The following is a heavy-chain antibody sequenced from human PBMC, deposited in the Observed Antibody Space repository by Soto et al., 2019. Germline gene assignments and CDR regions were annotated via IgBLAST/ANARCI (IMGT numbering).Heavy chain of an antibody. D-gene: IGHD1-1*01. CDR1: GGTFSSYT. Sequence: QVQLVQSGAEVKKPGSSVKVSCKASGGTFSSYTISWVRQAPGQGLEWMGRIIPILGIANYAQKFQGRVTITADKSTSTAYMELSSLRSEDTAVYYCASTNGIRDATTERDYWGQGTLVTVSS. CDR2: IIPILGIA. CDR3: ASTNGIRDATTERDY. J-gene: IGHJ4*02. V-gene: IGHV1-69*02.